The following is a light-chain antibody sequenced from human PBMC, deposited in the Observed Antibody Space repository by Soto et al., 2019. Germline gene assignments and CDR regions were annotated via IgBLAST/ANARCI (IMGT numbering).Light chain of an antibody. CDR2: WAS. V-gene: IGKV4-1*01. J-gene: IGKJ1*01. CDR1: QNILYSSNNKNY. CDR3: QQYYTTPWT. Sequence: DIVMTQSPDSLAVSLGERATINCKSSQNILYSSNNKNYLAWYQQKPGQPPKLLIYWASTRESGVPDRFSGSGSGTDFTLTISSLQAGDVAVYYCQQYYTTPWTFGQGTKVEIK.